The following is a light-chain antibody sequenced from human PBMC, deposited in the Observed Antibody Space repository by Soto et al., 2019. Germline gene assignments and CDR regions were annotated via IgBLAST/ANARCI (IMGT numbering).Light chain of an antibody. J-gene: IGLJ3*02. CDR3: CSHVGRSTLL. CDR1: SSDIASYNL. CDR2: EGS. Sequence: QSALTQPASVSGSPGQSITISCTGSSSDIASYNLVSWYQQHPGKAPKLMIYEGSKRPSGVSNRFSGSKPGNTASLTISGLQAEDEADYYCCSHVGRSTLLFGGGTKVTVL. V-gene: IGLV2-23*01.